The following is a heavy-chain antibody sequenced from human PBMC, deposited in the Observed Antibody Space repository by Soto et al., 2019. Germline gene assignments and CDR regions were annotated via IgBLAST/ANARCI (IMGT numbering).Heavy chain of an antibody. CDR2: IYYSGST. Sequence: SETLSLTCTVSGGSISSYYWSWIRQPPGKGLEWIGYIYYSGSTNYNPSLKSRVTISVDTSKNQFSLKLSSVTAADKAVYYCARGGLWFGELSASDYWGQGTLVTVSS. V-gene: IGHV4-59*01. J-gene: IGHJ4*02. D-gene: IGHD3-10*01. CDR1: GGSISSYY. CDR3: ARGGLWFGELSASDY.